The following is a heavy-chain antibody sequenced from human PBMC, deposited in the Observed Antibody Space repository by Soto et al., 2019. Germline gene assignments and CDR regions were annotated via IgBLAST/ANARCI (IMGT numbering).Heavy chain of an antibody. D-gene: IGHD3-10*01. V-gene: IGHV3-30-3*01. Sequence: QVQLVESGGGVVQPGRSLRLSCAASGFTFSSYAMHWVRQAPGKGLEWVAVISYDGSNKYYADSVKGRFIISSDNSKNTQYLQMNSLSAEDTAVYYSARDLSMVRGWTDYWGQGTLVTVSS. CDR1: GFTFSSYA. CDR2: ISYDGSNK. J-gene: IGHJ4*02. CDR3: ARDLSMVRGWTDY.